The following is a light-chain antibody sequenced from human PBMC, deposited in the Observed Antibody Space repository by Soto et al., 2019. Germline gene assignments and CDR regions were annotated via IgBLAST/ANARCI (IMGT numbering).Light chain of an antibody. V-gene: IGKV3-20*01. J-gene: IGKJ3*01. CDR1: QNVRNTY. CDR2: AAS. Sequence: DIVLTQSPGTLSLSPGERATLSCRASQNVRNTYLAWYQQKAGQAPRLLIYAASSRATGIPDRFSGSGSGTDFTLTITGLEPEDFAVYYCQQYGSSTDLSTFGPGTKVDIK. CDR3: QQYGSSTDLST.